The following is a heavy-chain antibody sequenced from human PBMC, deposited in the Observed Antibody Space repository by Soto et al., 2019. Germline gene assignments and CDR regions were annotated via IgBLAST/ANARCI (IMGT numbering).Heavy chain of an antibody. CDR1: GYTFTGYA. CDR2: INAGNGNT. D-gene: IGHD3-22*01. CDR3: ARGGYYDSSGTYYYYYGMDV. J-gene: IGHJ6*02. V-gene: IGHV1-3*01. Sequence: ASVKVSCKASGYTFTGYAVHWVRQAPGQRLEWMGWINAGNGNTKYSQKFQGRVTMTTDTSTSTAYMELRSLRSDDTAVYYCARGGYYDSSGTYYYYYGMDVWGQGTTVTVSS.